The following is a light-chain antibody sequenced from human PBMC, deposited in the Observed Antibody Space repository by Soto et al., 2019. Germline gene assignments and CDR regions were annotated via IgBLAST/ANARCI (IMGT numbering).Light chain of an antibody. CDR2: KAS. CDR3: QQYHSYPWT. CDR1: QTIITW. V-gene: IGKV1-5*03. J-gene: IGKJ1*01. Sequence: DIQMTQSPSSLSTSVGDRVTIICRASQTIITWLAWYQQKPGKAPKLLIYKASTLESGVPSRFSGSGSGTEFTLTISSLQPDDFATYYCQQYHSYPWTFGQGTKVEIK.